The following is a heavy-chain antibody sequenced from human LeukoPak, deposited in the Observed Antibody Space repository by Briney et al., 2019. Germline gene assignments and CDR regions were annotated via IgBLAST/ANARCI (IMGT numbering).Heavy chain of an antibody. Sequence: PSETLSLTCTVSGGSISSSSYYWGWIRQPPGKGLEWIGSIYYSGSTYYNPSLKSRVTISVDTSKNQFSLKLSSVTAADTAVYYCARDVPEYGEHNWFDPWGQGTLVTVSS. D-gene: IGHD4-17*01. J-gene: IGHJ5*02. CDR3: ARDVPEYGEHNWFDP. V-gene: IGHV4-39*07. CDR1: GGSISSSSYY. CDR2: IYYSGST.